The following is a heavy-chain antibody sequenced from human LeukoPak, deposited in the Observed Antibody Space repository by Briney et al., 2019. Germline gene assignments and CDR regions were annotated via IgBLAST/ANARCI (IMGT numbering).Heavy chain of an antibody. CDR1: GGSISSGGYY. Sequence: PSQTLSLTCTVSGGSISSGGYYWSWIRQHPGKGLEWIGYIYYSGSTYYNPSLKSRVTISVDTYKNQFSLKLSSVTAADTAVYYCARDVDGYNHFDYWGQGTLVTVSS. D-gene: IGHD5-24*01. CDR2: IYYSGST. J-gene: IGHJ4*02. CDR3: ARDVDGYNHFDY. V-gene: IGHV4-31*03.